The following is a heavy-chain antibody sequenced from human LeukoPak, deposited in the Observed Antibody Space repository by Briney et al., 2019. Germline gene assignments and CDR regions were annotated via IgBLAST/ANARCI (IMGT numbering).Heavy chain of an antibody. V-gene: IGHV1-3*01. CDR2: INADNGDT. J-gene: IGHJ4*02. Sequence: ASVKVSCKASGYIFTSYTIHWVRQAPGQRLEWMGWINADNGDTRYSRKFQGRVTITRDTSASTACMEVSSLRSEDTAVYYCARSASGRETDYWGQGTLVTVSP. CDR1: GYIFTSYT. CDR3: ARSASGRETDY. D-gene: IGHD2-15*01.